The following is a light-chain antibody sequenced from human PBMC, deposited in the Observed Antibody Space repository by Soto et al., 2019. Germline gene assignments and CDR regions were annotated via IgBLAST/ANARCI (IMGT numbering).Light chain of an antibody. CDR2: DVF. CDR1: SSDVGGYNY. J-gene: IGLJ1*01. V-gene: IGLV2-14*01. Sequence: QSALTQPASVSGSPGQSITISCTGSSSDVGGYNYVSWYQQHPGKAPKLIIYDVFNRPSGVSNHFSGSKSGNTASLTISGLQPDDEADYNCSSYTGSNTQVFGNGTQLTVL. CDR3: SSYTGSNTQV.